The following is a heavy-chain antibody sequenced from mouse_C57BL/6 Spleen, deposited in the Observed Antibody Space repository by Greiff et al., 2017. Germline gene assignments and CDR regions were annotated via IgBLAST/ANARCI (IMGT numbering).Heavy chain of an antibody. J-gene: IGHJ2*01. CDR3: ARNPNLYYYGLDY. V-gene: IGHV1-42*01. Sequence: EVQGVESGPELVKPGASVKISCKASGYSFTGYYMNWVKQSPEKSLEWIGEINPSTGGTTYNQKFKAKATLTVDKSSSTAYMQLKSLTSEDSAVYYCARNPNLYYYGLDYWGQGTTLTVSS. D-gene: IGHD1-1*01. CDR1: GYSFTGYY. CDR2: INPSTGGT.